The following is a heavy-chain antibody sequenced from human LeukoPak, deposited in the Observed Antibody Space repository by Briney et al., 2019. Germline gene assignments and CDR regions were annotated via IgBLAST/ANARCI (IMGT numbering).Heavy chain of an antibody. Sequence: SVKVSCKASGGTFSSYAISWVRQAPGQGLEWMGRIIPILGIANYAQKFQGRVTITADKSTSTAYMELSSLRSEGTAVYYCARDDGFGVTYDSGSYYNDYWGQGTLVTVSS. D-gene: IGHD3-10*01. V-gene: IGHV1-69*04. CDR2: IIPILGIA. J-gene: IGHJ4*02. CDR1: GGTFSSYA. CDR3: ARDDGFGVTYDSGSYYNDY.